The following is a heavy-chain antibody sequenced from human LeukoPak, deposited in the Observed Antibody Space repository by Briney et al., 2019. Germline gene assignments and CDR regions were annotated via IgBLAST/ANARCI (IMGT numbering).Heavy chain of an antibody. CDR1: GFPFSSYA. J-gene: IGHJ4*02. V-gene: IGHV3-23*01. CDR2: ISGSGDST. CDR3: AKYYYGLGSYGRYFDY. Sequence: PTGGSLRLSCAASGFPFSSYAMSWVRQAPGKGLEWVSSISGSGDSTFYADSVKGRFTISRDNSKKTLFVQMNSLRVEDTAVYYCAKYYYGLGSYGRYFDYWGQGTLVTVSS. D-gene: IGHD3-10*01.